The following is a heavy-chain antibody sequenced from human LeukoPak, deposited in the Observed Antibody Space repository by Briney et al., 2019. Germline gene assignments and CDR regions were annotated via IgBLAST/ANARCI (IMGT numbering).Heavy chain of an antibody. J-gene: IGHJ4*02. D-gene: IGHD6-13*01. CDR2: IHYSGST. CDR1: GDSIRSYY. CDR3: AGTGYSSTFDY. Sequence: PSETLSLTCTVSGDSIRSYYWSWIRQPPGKGLEWIGNIHYSGSTKYNPSLKSRVTISVDTSKNQFSLKVSSLTAADTAVYYCAGTGYSSTFDYWGQGTLVTVSS. V-gene: IGHV4-59*12.